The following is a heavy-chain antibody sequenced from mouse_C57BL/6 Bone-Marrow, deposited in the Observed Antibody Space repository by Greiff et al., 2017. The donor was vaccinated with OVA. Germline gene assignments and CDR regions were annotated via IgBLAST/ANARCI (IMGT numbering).Heavy chain of an antibody. CDR2: IRNKANGYTT. J-gene: IGHJ3*01. CDR1: GFTFTDYY. Sequence: EVKLQESGGGLVQPGGSLSLSCAASGFTFTDYYMSWVRQPPGKALEWLGFIRNKANGYTTEYSASVKGRFTISRDNSQSILYLQMNALRAEDSATYYCARPSYYSNLAWFAYWGQGTLVTVSA. CDR3: ARPSYYSNLAWFAY. D-gene: IGHD2-5*01. V-gene: IGHV7-3*01.